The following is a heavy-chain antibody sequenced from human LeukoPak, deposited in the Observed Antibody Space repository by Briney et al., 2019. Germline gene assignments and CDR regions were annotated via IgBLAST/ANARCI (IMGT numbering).Heavy chain of an antibody. V-gene: IGHV3-30*04. CDR3: ARDQDRRDGYNFDY. J-gene: IGHJ4*02. D-gene: IGHD5-24*01. Sequence: GGSLRLSCAASGFTFSSYAMHWVRQAPGKGLEWVAVISYDGSNKYYADSVKGRFTISRDNSKNTLYLQMNSLRAEDTAVYYCARDQDRRDGYNFDYWGQGTLVTVSS. CDR1: GFTFSSYA. CDR2: ISYDGSNK.